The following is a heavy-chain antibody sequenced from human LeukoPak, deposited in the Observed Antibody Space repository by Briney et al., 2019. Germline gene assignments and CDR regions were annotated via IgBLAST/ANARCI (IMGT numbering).Heavy chain of an antibody. CDR3: GRSIGYYYTMDV. J-gene: IGHJ6*02. V-gene: IGHV3-11*01. CDR2: ISGSGRNV. CDR1: GFTLTDYC. D-gene: IGHD3-22*01. Sequence: GGSLRLSCVAYGFTLTDYCMSSVRQAPGRVLEWVSDISGSGRNVNYGDSVKGRFTISRDNAKNSLYLQKNNLRAEDTVVYYCGRSIGYYYTMDVWGQRTTVTVSS.